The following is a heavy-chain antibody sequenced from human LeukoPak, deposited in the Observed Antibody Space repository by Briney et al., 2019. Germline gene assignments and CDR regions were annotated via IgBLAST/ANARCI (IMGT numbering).Heavy chain of an antibody. CDR2: IRYDGSNK. J-gene: IGHJ4*02. Sequence: GGSLRLSCAASGFTFSSYEMNWVRQAPGKGLEWVAFIRYDGSNKYYADSVKGRFTISRDNSKNTLYLQMNSLRAEDTAVYYCAKDPLRYYYGSGSYYDYWGQGTLVTVSS. D-gene: IGHD3-10*01. V-gene: IGHV3-30*02. CDR1: GFTFSSYE. CDR3: AKDPLRYYYGSGSYYDY.